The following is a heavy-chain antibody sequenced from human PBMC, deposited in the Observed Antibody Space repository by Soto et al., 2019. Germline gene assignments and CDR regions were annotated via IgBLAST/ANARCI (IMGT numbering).Heavy chain of an antibody. J-gene: IGHJ6*02. D-gene: IGHD2-21*02. CDR3: ARDLWGYCGTDCYPLDV. CDR2: MYNTGST. V-gene: IGHV4-59*01. CDR1: GGTISRYY. Sequence: QVQLQESGPGLVKPSETLSLTCTVSGGTISRYYWSWIRQPPGKGLEWIGYMYNTGSTVYNPSFRSRATISVDTSTNQFPLKLNSVTAADTAVYYCARDLWGYCGTDCYPLDVWGQGTTVTVSS.